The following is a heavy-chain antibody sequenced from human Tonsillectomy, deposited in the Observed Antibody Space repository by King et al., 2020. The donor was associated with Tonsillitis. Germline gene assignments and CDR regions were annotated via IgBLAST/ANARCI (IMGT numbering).Heavy chain of an antibody. J-gene: IGHJ3*02. CDR3: ARDPHFSAFDI. CDR2: INQNARVK. Sequence: QLVQSGGDLVQPGGSLILSCVASGVTYSAIWMSCVRQSPEKGLEWVTNINQNARVKNYADSVKGRFTISRDNAKNSVFLQMNSLRAEDTAVYYCARDPHFSAFDIWGHGTTVIVSS. CDR1: GVTYSAIW. V-gene: IGHV3-7*01.